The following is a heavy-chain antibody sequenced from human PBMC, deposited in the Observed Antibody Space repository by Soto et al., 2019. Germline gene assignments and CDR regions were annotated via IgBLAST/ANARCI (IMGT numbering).Heavy chain of an antibody. CDR2: IYSGGAT. V-gene: IGHV3-66*01. Sequence: EVQLVESGGGLVQPGGSLRLSCAASGFTFSNNYMRWVRQAPGKGLEWVSLIYSGGATYYAGSVKGRFTISRDNSKNTLYLQMNSLGAEDTAVYYCARDGTYNWVGGQGILVTVSS. CDR3: ARDGTYNWV. D-gene: IGHD1-1*01. CDR1: GFTFSNNY. J-gene: IGHJ4*02.